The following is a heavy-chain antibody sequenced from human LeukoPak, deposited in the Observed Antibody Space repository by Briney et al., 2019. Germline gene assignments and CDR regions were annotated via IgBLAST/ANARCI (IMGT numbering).Heavy chain of an antibody. V-gene: IGHV1-69*13. CDR3: ARDRALGSGEFDWYFDL. J-gene: IGHJ2*01. D-gene: IGHD3-10*01. Sequence: SVKVSCKASGYTFSSYDINWVRQAAGQGLEWMGGINPLFGAANYAQKFQGRVTVAVDESSTTAYMELSSLRSEDTAVYYCARDRALGSGEFDWYFDLWGRGTLVTVSS. CDR2: INPLFGAA. CDR1: GYTFSSYD.